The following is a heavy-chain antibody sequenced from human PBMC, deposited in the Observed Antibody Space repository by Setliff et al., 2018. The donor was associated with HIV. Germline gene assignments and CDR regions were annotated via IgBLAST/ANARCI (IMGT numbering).Heavy chain of an antibody. CDR3: AKDLGVSYYNFWSNYYGLDV. V-gene: IGHV3-21*01. D-gene: IGHD3-3*01. Sequence: PGGSLRLSCAASGFTLSSYSMNWVRQAPGKGPETVASISGSGTYIYYADSVKGRFTLSRDNSKNTLYLQMSSLRAEDTAVYYCAKDLGVSYYNFWSNYYGLDVWGQGTTVTVSS. CDR1: GFTLSSYS. J-gene: IGHJ6*02. CDR2: ISGSGTYI.